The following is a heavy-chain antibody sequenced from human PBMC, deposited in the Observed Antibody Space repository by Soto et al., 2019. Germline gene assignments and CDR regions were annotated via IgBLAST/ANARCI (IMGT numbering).Heavy chain of an antibody. D-gene: IGHD3-10*01. Sequence: EVQLLESGGNVVQPGGSLRLSCAAFGFTFNRYGMTWVRQAPGKGLEWVSRISASGDSTEYAESVKGRFTISRDNSNTLYLQMNSLRAEDTALFYCATGFHYLEYWGQGILVTVSS. CDR3: ATGFHYLEY. J-gene: IGHJ4*02. V-gene: IGHV3-23*01. CDR2: ISASGDST. CDR1: GFTFNRYG.